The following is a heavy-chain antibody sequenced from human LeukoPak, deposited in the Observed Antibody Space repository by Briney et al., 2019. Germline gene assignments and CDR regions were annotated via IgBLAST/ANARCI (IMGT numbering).Heavy chain of an antibody. V-gene: IGHV3-7*01. Sequence: PGGSLRLSCAASGFTFNSYWMSWVRQAPGKGLEWVANIKQDGSEKYYVDSVKGRFTISRDNAKNSLYLQMNSLRAEDTAVYYCVRDRTYSSSYYYGMDVWGQGTTVTVSS. CDR3: VRDRTYSSSYYYGMDV. D-gene: IGHD6-6*01. CDR2: IKQDGSEK. J-gene: IGHJ6*02. CDR1: GFTFNSYW.